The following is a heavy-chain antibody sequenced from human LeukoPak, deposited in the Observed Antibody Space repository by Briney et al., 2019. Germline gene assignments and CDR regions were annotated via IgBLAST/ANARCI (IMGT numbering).Heavy chain of an antibody. V-gene: IGHV3-7*01. CDR1: GFTFSSYW. CDR2: IKQGGSEK. CDR3: ARVWYSSGWYGEYFQH. J-gene: IGHJ1*01. Sequence: PGGSLRLSCAASGFTFSSYWMSWVRQAPGKGLEWVANIKQGGSEKYYVDSVKGRFTISRDIAKNSLYLQMNSLRAEDTAVYYCARVWYSSGWYGEYFQHWGQGTLVTVSS. D-gene: IGHD6-19*01.